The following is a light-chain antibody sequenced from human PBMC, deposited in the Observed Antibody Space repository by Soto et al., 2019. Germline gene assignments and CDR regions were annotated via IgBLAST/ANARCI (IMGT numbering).Light chain of an antibody. V-gene: IGKV3D-15*01. CDR2: GAS. Sequence: EIVMTQSPATLSVSPGERATLSCRASQSVGSNVAWYQQKPGQGPRLLIYGASSRATDIPPRFSGSGSGTDFTLAISSLQPDDFATYYCQQYHTYSRTFGQGTKVDIK. CDR3: QQYHTYSRT. CDR1: QSVGSN. J-gene: IGKJ1*01.